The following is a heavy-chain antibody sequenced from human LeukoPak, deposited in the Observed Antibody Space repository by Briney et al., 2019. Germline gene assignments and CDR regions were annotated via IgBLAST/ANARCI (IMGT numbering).Heavy chain of an antibody. V-gene: IGHV1-18*01. D-gene: IGHD3-22*01. J-gene: IGHJ5*02. CDR2: ISAYNGNA. CDR1: GYTFTSYG. CDR3: ARDYYDSSGYAENWFDP. Sequence: ASVKVSCKASGYTFTSYGISWVRQAPGQGLEWMGWISAYNGNANYAQKLQGRVTMTTDTSTSTAYMELRSLRSDDTAVYYCARDYYDSSGYAENWFDPWGQGTLVTVSS.